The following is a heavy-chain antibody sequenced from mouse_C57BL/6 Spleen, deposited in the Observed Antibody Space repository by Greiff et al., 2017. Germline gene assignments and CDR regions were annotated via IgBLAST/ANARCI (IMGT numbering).Heavy chain of an antibody. V-gene: IGHV1-53*01. CDR1: GYTFTSYW. J-gene: IGHJ4*01. CDR3: AREGDYGSDYYAMDY. Sequence: QVQLKQSGTELVKPGASVKLSCKASGYTFTSYWMHWVKQRPGQGLEWIGNINPSNGGTNYNEKFKSKATLTVDKSSSTAYMQLSSLTSEDSAVYYCAREGDYGSDYYAMDYWGQGTSVTVSS. CDR2: INPSNGGT. D-gene: IGHD1-1*01.